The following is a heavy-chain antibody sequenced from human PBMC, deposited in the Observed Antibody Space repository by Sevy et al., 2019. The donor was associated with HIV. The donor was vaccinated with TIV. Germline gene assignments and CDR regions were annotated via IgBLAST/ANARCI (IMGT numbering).Heavy chain of an antibody. Sequence: ASVKVSCKTSGYTFTSYGISWVRQAPGQGLEWMGWISAYDGNTNYAQKLQGRVTLTTDTSTSTGYMELRSLRSDDTAVYYCARDLGGYGGNSIDYWGQGTLVTVSS. CDR3: ARDLGGYGGNSIDY. J-gene: IGHJ4*02. V-gene: IGHV1-18*01. CDR1: GYTFTSYG. CDR2: ISAYDGNT. D-gene: IGHD2-21*02.